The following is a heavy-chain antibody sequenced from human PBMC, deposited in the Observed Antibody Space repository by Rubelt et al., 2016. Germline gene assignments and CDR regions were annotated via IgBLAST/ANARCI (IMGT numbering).Heavy chain of an antibody. V-gene: IGHV4-34*01. J-gene: IGHJ5*02. CDR1: GGSFSGYC. CDR3: ARSIVVVVAASFDP. D-gene: IGHD2-15*01. Sequence: QVHLQQWGAGLLKPSESLSLTCAVYGGSFSGYCWKWIRQPPGKGLEWIGEVNDGGSTNFNPSLNNRVTIWVDTSKHQISLRLSAVTAADTAVYYCARSIVVVVAASFDPWGQGTLVTVSS. CDR2: VNDGGST.